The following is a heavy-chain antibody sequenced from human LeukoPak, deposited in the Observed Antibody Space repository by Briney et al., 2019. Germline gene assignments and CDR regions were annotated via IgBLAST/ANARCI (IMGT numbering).Heavy chain of an antibody. Sequence: GGSLRLSCAASGFTFSSYWMSWVRQAPGKGLEWVSAISGSSGSTYYADSVKGRFTISRDNAKNSLYLQINSLRAEDTAIYFCARVAIFGVIKPSYMFDYWGQGTLVTVSS. CDR1: GFTFSSYW. V-gene: IGHV3-23*01. CDR3: ARVAIFGVIKPSYMFDY. CDR2: ISGSSGST. D-gene: IGHD3-3*01. J-gene: IGHJ4*02.